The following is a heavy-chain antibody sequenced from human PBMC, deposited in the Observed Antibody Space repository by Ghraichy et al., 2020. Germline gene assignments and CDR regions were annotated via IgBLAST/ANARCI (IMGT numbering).Heavy chain of an antibody. CDR1: GGSFSDYY. D-gene: IGHD2-2*01. J-gene: IGHJ5*02. CDR3: ARGMGYCSSTSCSAVYWFDP. CDR2: INHSGST. V-gene: IGHV4-34*01. Sequence: SETLSLTCAVYGGSFSDYYWSWIRQPPGKGLEWIGEINHSGSTNYNPSLKSRVTISVDTSKNQFSLKLSSVTAAETAVYYCARGMGYCSSTSCSAVYWFDPWGQGTLVTVSS.